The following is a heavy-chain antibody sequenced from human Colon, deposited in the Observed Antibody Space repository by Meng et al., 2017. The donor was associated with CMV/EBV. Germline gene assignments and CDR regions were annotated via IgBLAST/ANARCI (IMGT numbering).Heavy chain of an antibody. J-gene: IGHJ5*01. D-gene: IGHD2-2*01. CDR2: IYYSGST. V-gene: IGHV4-61*08. CDR1: GGSVTSGGYY. CDR3: ARVRCSSSSCYGTWWIDS. Sequence: SETLSLTCTVSGGSVTSGGYYWSWIRQPPGKGLEWIAYIYYSGSTNYNPSLKSRVTISVDTSKNRVSLKLTSVTAADTAVYYCARVRCSSSSCYGTWWIDSWGQGTLVTVSS.